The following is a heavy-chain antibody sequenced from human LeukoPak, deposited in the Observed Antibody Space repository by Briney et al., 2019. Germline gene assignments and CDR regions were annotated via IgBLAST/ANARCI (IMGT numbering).Heavy chain of an antibody. V-gene: IGHV1-18*01. Sequence: ASVKVSCKVSGYTLTELSMHWVRQAPGKGLEWMGWVSTYNGNTNYVPKYQGRVTMTTDTSTSTAYMELRSLRSDDTAVYYCARDVDTATDQINDYWGQGTLVTVSS. CDR3: ARDVDTATDQINDY. J-gene: IGHJ4*02. CDR2: VSTYNGNT. CDR1: GYTLTELS. D-gene: IGHD5-18*01.